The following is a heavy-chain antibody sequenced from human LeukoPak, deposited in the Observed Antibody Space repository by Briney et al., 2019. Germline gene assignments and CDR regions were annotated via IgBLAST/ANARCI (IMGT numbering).Heavy chain of an antibody. D-gene: IGHD3-22*01. V-gene: IGHV4-59*01. J-gene: IGHJ4*02. CDR3: ARVYSTDTYYYDSSGSLLPDY. Sequence: SETLSLTCTVSGGSISSYYWSWIRQPPGKVLEWIGYIYYSGSTNYNPSLKSRVTISVDTSKNQFSLKLSSVTAADTAVYYCARVYSTDTYYYDSSGSLLPDYWGQGTLVTVSS. CDR1: GGSISSYY. CDR2: IYYSGST.